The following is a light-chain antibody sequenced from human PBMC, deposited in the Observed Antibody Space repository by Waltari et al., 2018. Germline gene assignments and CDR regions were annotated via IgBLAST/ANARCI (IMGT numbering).Light chain of an antibody. CDR3: AAWDDSLSVFYV. CDR1: SSNSGSNY. CDR2: RNN. J-gene: IGLJ1*01. Sequence: QSVLTQPPSASGAPGQGVTISCSGSSSNSGSNYVYWYQQLPGTAPKLLIYRNNQRPSGVPDRFSGSKSGTSASLAISGLRSEDEADYYCAAWDDSLSVFYVFGTGTKVTVL. V-gene: IGLV1-47*01.